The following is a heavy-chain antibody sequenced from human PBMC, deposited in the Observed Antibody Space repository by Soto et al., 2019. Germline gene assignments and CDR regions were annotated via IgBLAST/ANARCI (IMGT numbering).Heavy chain of an antibody. CDR3: SHGYYQYFNS. Sequence: GGSLRLSCAVSGVTLTDAWMNWVRQAPGKGPEWVGRIKSNIAGGTTDFAAPVKGRFTISRDDSQNTLYLQMDSLKTEDTAVYYCSHGYYQYFNSWGPGTLVTVSS. CDR1: GVTLTDAW. J-gene: IGHJ4*02. V-gene: IGHV3-15*07. D-gene: IGHD5-18*01. CDR2: IKSNIAGGTT.